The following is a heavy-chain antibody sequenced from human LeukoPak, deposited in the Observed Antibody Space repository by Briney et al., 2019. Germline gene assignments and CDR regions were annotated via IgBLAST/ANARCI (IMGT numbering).Heavy chain of an antibody. CDR3: ARGCPRSKIGAVAGTCYFDY. CDR2: IYYSGST. D-gene: IGHD6-19*01. CDR1: GGSISSYY. J-gene: IGHJ4*02. V-gene: IGHV4-59*12. Sequence: SETLSLTCTVAGGSISSYYWSWIRQPPGKGLEWIGYIYYSGSTNYNPSLKSRVTISVDTSKNQFSLKLTSVTAADTAVYYCARGCPRSKIGAVAGTCYFDYWGQGTLVTVSS.